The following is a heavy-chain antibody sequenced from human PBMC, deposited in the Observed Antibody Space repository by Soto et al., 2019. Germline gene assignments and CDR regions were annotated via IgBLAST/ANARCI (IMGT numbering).Heavy chain of an antibody. D-gene: IGHD5-12*01. CDR1: GGTFSSYA. CDR3: ARIEMATRFFVDYYYGMDV. V-gene: IGHV1-69*13. J-gene: IGHJ6*02. Sequence: SVKVPCKASGGTFSSYAISWLRQSPGQGLEWMGGIIPIFGTANYAQKFQGRVAITADESTSTAYMELSSLRSEDTAVYYCARIEMATRFFVDYYYGMDVWGQGTTVTVSS. CDR2: IIPIFGTA.